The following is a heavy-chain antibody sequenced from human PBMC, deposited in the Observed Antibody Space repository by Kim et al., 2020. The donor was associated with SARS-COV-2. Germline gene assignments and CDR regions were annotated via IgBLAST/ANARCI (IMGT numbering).Heavy chain of an antibody. Sequence: GGSLRLSCAASGFTFSSYGMHWVRQAPGKGLEWVAVISYDGSNKYYADSVKGRFTISRDNSKNTLYLQMNSLRAEDTAVYYCAKDRKYYDILTGYFSPSSHYYYYGMDVWGQGTTVTVSS. J-gene: IGHJ6*02. CDR3: AKDRKYYDILTGYFSPSSHYYYYGMDV. D-gene: IGHD3-9*01. CDR2: ISYDGSNK. CDR1: GFTFSSYG. V-gene: IGHV3-30*18.